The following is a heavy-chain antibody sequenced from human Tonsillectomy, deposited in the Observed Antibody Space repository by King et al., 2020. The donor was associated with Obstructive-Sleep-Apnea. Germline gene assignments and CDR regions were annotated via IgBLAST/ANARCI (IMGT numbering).Heavy chain of an antibody. V-gene: IGHV4-4*07. J-gene: IGHJ6*02. CDR2: IYSSGKT. Sequence: VQLQESGPGLVEPSETLSLTCTVSGASVSSFYWSWMRQPAGKGLEWIGRIYSSGKTDYNPSLKCRVTMSVDTSKNQFSLKLTTVTAADTAVYFCARGGETVYYYYGMDVWGQGTTVTVSS. CDR3: ARGGETVYYYYGMDV. D-gene: IGHD1-1*01. CDR1: GASVSSFY.